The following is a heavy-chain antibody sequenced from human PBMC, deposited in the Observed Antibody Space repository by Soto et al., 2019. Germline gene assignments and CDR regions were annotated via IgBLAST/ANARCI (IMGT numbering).Heavy chain of an antibody. CDR2: IYYSGST. V-gene: IGHV4-59*01. J-gene: IGHJ4*02. CDR1: GGSISSYY. D-gene: IGHD3-10*01. Sequence: QVQLQESGPGLVKPSETLSLTCTVSGGSISSYYWSWIRQPPGKGLEWIGYIYYSGSTNYNPSLKSRVTIAVDTSKNQFSLKLSSVTAADTAVYYCARAAGFRELLPGLFDYWGQGTLVTVSS. CDR3: ARAAGFRELLPGLFDY.